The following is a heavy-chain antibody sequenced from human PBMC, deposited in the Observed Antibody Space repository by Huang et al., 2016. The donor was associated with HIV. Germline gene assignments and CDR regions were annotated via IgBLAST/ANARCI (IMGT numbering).Heavy chain of an antibody. CDR3: AKDGADEEWDIDY. CDR1: GFSFSTYG. Sequence: VQLVESGGGVVQPGRSLRLACAASGFSFSTYGLHWVRQAPGKGLGWVAVISYDGSNKYDAHSVKGRFTISRDTSENKVYLQMNSLRHEDTAVYYCAKDGADEEWDIDYWGQGTLVTVSS. CDR2: ISYDGSNK. V-gene: IGHV3-30*18. D-gene: IGHD1-26*01. J-gene: IGHJ4*02.